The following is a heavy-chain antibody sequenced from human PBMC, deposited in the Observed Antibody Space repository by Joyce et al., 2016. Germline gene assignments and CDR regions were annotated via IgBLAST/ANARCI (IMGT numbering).Heavy chain of an antibody. Sequence: QVQLQESGPGLVKPSETLSPICTVSGGSIGTYYWSWIRLPPGKGLEWIRYSDYSGSINNNPSLKGRVTISVDASMNQVSLKLTSVTASDTALYYCTRDGRHLPGGGHYFDPWGQGTQVTVSS. CDR3: TRDGRHLPGGGHYFDP. J-gene: IGHJ5*02. CDR1: GGSIGTYY. CDR2: SDYSGSI. V-gene: IGHV4-59*01. D-gene: IGHD3-16*01.